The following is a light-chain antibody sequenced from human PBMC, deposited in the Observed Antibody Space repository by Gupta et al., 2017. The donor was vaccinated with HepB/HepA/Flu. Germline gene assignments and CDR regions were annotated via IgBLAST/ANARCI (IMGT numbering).Light chain of an antibody. CDR3: QQYNNWPRT. J-gene: IGKJ2*01. Sequence: EIVMTQSPGTLSMSLGEGATLSCRASQSVSNNLAWYQQKPGQAPRLLISAASTRATGIPARFSGDGSGTEFTLTISSRQSEDFAVYYCQQYNNWPRTFGQGTKLEIK. CDR1: QSVSNN. CDR2: AAS. V-gene: IGKV3-15*01.